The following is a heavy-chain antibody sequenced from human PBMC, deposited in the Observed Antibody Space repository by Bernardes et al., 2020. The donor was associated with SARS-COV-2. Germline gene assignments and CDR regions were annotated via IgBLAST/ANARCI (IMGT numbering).Heavy chain of an antibody. CDR3: TTEYCSGGSCSTHYYYYGMDV. D-gene: IGHD2-15*01. V-gene: IGHV3-15*01. CDR2: IKSKTDGGTT. CDR1: GFTFSNAW. J-gene: IGHJ6*02. Sequence: GSLRLSCAASGFTFSNAWMSWVRQAPGKGLEWVGRIKSKTDGGTTDYAAPVKGRFTISRDDSKNTLYLQMNSLKTEDTAVYYCTTEYCSGGSCSTHYYYYGMDVWGQGTTVTVSS.